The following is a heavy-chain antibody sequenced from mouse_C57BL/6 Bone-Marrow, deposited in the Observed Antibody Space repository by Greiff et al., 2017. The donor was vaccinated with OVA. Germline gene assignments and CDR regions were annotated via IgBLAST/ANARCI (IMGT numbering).Heavy chain of an antibody. CDR3: ARGGSSSAWFAY. J-gene: IGHJ3*01. CDR2: IRNKANGYTT. CDR1: GFTFTDYY. V-gene: IGHV7-3*01. D-gene: IGHD1-1*01. Sequence: EVHLVESGGGLVQPGGSLSLSCAASGFTFTDYYMSWVRQPPGKALEWLGFIRNKANGYTTEYSASVKGRFTISRDNSQSILYLQMNALRAEDSATYYCARGGSSSAWFAYWGQGTLVTVSA.